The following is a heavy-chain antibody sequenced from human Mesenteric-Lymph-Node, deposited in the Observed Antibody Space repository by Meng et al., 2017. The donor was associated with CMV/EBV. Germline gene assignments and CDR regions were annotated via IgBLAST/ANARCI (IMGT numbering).Heavy chain of an antibody. J-gene: IGHJ3*02. CDR3: ARDFQTPSTIFGVVITIPGDAFDI. D-gene: IGHD3-3*01. V-gene: IGHV3-7*01. Sequence: GGSLRLSCAASGFTFNSYAMHWVRQAPGKGLEWVANIKQDGSEKYYVDSVKGRFTISRDNAKNSLYLQMNSLRAEDTAVYYCARDFQTPSTIFGVVITIPGDAFDIWGQGTMVTVSS. CDR2: IKQDGSEK. CDR1: GFTFNSYA.